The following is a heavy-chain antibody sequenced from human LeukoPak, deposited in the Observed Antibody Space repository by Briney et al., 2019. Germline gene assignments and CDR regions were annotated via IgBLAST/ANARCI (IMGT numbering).Heavy chain of an antibody. CDR2: INGDGSTI. J-gene: IGHJ4*02. CDR1: EFTFSSKC. Sequence: GGSLRLFCAASEFTFSSKCMHWVRQAPGKGLVSVSRINGDGSTINYADSVKGRFTISRDNAKNTLYLQMNSLRAEDTAVYYCARDRGPAVMDYWGQGTMVSVCS. CDR3: ARDRGPAVMDY. V-gene: IGHV3-74*01. D-gene: IGHD2-2*03.